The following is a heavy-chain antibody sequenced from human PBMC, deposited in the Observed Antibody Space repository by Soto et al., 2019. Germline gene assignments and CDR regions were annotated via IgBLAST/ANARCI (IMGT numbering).Heavy chain of an antibody. J-gene: IGHJ5*02. CDR2: ISISSRTI. V-gene: IGHV3-48*02. Sequence: EMQLVESGGGLVQAGGSLRLSCAASGFTFRSYSMNWVRQAPGKGLEWVSYISISSRTIYYADSVKGRFTSSRDDAKNSLYLQMNSLRDEDTSVYYCARDNGIAGSFDPWGQGTLVTVSS. D-gene: IGHD6-13*01. CDR3: ARDNGIAGSFDP. CDR1: GFTFRSYS.